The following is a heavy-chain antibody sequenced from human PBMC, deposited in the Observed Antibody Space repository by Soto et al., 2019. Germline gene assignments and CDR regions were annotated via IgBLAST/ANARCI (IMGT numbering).Heavy chain of an antibody. D-gene: IGHD4-17*01. CDR2: FDPEDGET. CDR1: RYTLTRYP. J-gene: IGHJ4*02. Sequence: ASVKVTCKASRYTLTRYPMHWVRQAPGKGLEWMGGFDPEDGETIYAQKFQGRVTMTGDTSTDTAYMELSSLRSEDTAVYYCATGRSYGDYFDYWGQGTLVTVSS. V-gene: IGHV1-24*01. CDR3: ATGRSYGDYFDY.